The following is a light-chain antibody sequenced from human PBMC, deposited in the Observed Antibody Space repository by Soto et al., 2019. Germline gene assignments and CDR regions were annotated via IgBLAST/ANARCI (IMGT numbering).Light chain of an antibody. CDR3: QQYGSSPPFT. CDR2: GAS. V-gene: IGKV3-20*01. Sequence: EMVLTQSPGTLSLSPGERATLSCRASQSVSSSYLAWYQQRPGQAPRLLIYGASSRATGIPDRFSGSGSGTDFTLTISRLESEYFAVYYCQQYGSSPPFTFGPGTKVDIK. J-gene: IGKJ3*01. CDR1: QSVSSSY.